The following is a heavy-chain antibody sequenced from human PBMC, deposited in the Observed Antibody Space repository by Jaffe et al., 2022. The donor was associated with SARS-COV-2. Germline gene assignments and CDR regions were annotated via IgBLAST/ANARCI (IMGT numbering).Heavy chain of an antibody. Sequence: EAQLVQSGGGLVQPGGSLRLSCAASGFRFSDYWMTWVRQAPGKGLEWVANIKDDGSERYYVDSVKGRFTVSRDNAKNSLYLQMSSLRAEDAAVYYCVAHFSDSSEDSTLRFAYWGQGTLVTVSS. D-gene: IGHD3-22*01. CDR3: VAHFSDSSEDSTLRFAY. V-gene: IGHV3-7*01. J-gene: IGHJ4*02. CDR2: IKDDGSER. CDR1: GFRFSDYW.